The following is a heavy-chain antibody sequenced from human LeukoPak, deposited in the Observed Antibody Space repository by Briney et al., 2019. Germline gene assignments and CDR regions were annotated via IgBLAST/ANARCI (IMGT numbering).Heavy chain of an antibody. CDR3: ARSRGSSGSYPFDY. J-gene: IGHJ4*02. D-gene: IGHD1-26*01. CDR1: GFTFSSYS. V-gene: IGHV3-48*01. Sequence: GGSLRLSCAASGFTFSSYSMNWVRQHPGKGLEWVSYISSSSSTIYYAGSVKGRFTISRDNAKNSLFLQMNSLRAEDTAVYYCARSRGSSGSYPFDYWGQGTLVTVSS. CDR2: ISSSSSTI.